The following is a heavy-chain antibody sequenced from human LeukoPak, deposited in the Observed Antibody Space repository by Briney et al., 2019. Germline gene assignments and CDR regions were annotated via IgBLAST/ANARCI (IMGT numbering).Heavy chain of an antibody. D-gene: IGHD3-10*01. CDR1: GYSISSGYY. Sequence: SETLSLTCVVSGYSISSGYYWAWIRPPPGKGLEWIGIIYHSGTTYYKSSLKSRVTISVDTSRNQFSLKLTSVTAADTAVYYCARLGSGSDTFDIWGQGTMVTVSS. J-gene: IGHJ3*02. CDR3: ARLGSGSDTFDI. V-gene: IGHV4-38-2*01. CDR2: IYHSGTT.